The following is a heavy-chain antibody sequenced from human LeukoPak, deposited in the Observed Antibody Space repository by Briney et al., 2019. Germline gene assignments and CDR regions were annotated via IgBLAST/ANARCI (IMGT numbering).Heavy chain of an antibody. D-gene: IGHD2-2*01. V-gene: IGHV4-31*03. J-gene: IGHJ4*02. CDR1: GGSISSGGYY. CDR2: IYYSGST. CDR3: VTSHCYTTSCSIASSFDY. Sequence: MASETLSLTCTVSGGSISSGGYYWSWIRQHPGKGLEWIGYIYYSGSTYYNPSLKSRVTISVDTSKNQFSLKLSSVTAADMAVYYCVTSHCYTTSCSIASSFDYGGQGTLVTVSS.